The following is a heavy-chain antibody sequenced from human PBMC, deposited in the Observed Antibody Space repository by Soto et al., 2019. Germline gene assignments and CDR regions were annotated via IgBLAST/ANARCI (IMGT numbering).Heavy chain of an antibody. Sequence: QVQLVQSGAEVKKPGASVKVSCKASGYTFTSYYMHWVRQAPGQGLEWMGIINPSGGSTSYAQKFQGRVNMTRDTSTSTVYMELRSLRSEDTAVYYCARSEGGGDPYFDIWGKGTMVTVSS. V-gene: IGHV1-46*03. CDR1: GYTFTSYY. CDR3: ARSEGGGDPYFDI. D-gene: IGHD2-21*02. J-gene: IGHJ3*02. CDR2: INPSGGST.